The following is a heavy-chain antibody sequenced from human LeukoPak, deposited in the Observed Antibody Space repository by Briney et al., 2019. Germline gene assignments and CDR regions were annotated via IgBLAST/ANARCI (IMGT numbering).Heavy chain of an antibody. Sequence: VASVKVSCKASGGTFSSYAISWVRQAPGQGLEWMGGIIPIFGTANYAQKFQGRVTITADESTSTAYMELSSLRSEDTAVYYCATISGYSSGWEGYWGQGTLVTVSS. J-gene: IGHJ4*02. CDR3: ATISGYSSGWEGY. CDR2: IIPIFGTA. CDR1: GGTFSSYA. D-gene: IGHD6-19*01. V-gene: IGHV1-69*13.